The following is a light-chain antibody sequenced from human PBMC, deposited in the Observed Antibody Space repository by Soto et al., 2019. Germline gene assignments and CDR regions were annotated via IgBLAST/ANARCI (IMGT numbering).Light chain of an antibody. Sequence: EIVLTQSPATLSLSPGERATLSCRASQSVSSYLAWYQQKPGQAPRLLIYDASNSATGIPARFSRSGSGTGFPLTISNLEPEDFAVYYCQQRSNWPPITVGQGTRLGI. CDR3: QQRSNWPPIT. CDR2: DAS. J-gene: IGKJ5*01. CDR1: QSVSSY. V-gene: IGKV3-11*01.